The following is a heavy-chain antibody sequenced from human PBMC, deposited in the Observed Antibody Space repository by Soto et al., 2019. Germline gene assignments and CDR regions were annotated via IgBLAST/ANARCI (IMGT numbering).Heavy chain of an antibody. D-gene: IGHD2-15*01. V-gene: IGHV4-31*03. Sequence: QVQLQESGPGLVKPSQTLSLTCTVSGGSISSGGYYWSWIRQHPGKVLEWIGYIYYSGSTYYNPSLNSRVIISVDTSKNQFSLKLSSVTAADTAVYYCARDGGHPPADYWGQGTLVTVAA. CDR3: ARDGGHPPADY. CDR1: GGSISSGGYY. CDR2: IYYSGST. J-gene: IGHJ4*02.